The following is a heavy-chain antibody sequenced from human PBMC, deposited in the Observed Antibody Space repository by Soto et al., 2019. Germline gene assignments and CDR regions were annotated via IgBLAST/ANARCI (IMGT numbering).Heavy chain of an antibody. CDR2: IYYSGST. Sequence: PSETLSLTCTVSGGSISSYYWSWIRQPPGKGLEWIGYIYYSGSTNYNPSLKSRVTISVDTSKNQFSLKLSSVTAADTAVYYCARTIAAAGCLDVWGRGTTVTVSS. J-gene: IGHJ6*02. CDR3: ARTIAAAGCLDV. V-gene: IGHV4-59*01. D-gene: IGHD6-13*01. CDR1: GGSISSYY.